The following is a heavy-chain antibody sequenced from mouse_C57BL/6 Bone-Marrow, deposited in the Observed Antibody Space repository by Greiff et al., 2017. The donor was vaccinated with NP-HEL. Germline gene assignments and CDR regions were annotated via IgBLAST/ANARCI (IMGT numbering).Heavy chain of an antibody. CDR3: ASSITTVVIWYFDV. D-gene: IGHD1-1*01. Sequence: EVHLVESGGGLVQPGESLKLSCESNEYDFPSHDMSWVRKTPEKRLELVAAINSDGGSTYYPDTMERRFTISRDNTKKTLYLQMSSLRSEDAALYYCASSITTVVIWYFDVWGTGTTVTVSS. J-gene: IGHJ1*03. CDR2: INSDGGST. CDR1: EYDFPSHD. V-gene: IGHV5-2*01.